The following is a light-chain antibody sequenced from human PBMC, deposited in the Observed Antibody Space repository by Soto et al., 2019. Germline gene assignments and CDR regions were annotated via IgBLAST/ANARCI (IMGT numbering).Light chain of an antibody. CDR1: SDDVGAYNS. V-gene: IGLV2-23*01. Sequence: QSALAQPASVSGSPGQSITISCSGTSDDVGAYNSVSWYQQLPHKAPQVILYKGTQRPSGVSSRFSGSTSGTAASLTISGLQADDEADYFCCSSAPESTYVFGTGTKVTV. CDR3: CSSAPESTYV. CDR2: KGT. J-gene: IGLJ1*01.